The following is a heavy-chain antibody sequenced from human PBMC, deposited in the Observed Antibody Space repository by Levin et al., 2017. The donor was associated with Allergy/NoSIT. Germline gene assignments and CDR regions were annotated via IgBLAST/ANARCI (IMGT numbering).Heavy chain of an antibody. V-gene: IGHV3-23*01. CDR1: GVTFGSYA. CDR3: AKDNWGGSFFTWFDP. Sequence: GGSLRLSCAASGVTFGSYAMSWVRQVPGKGLEWVSTLDTTGGYTFYTDSVKGRFTVSGDNSKNMVYLQMKRLRAADTGVYFCAKDNWGGSFFTWFDPWGQGTLVTVSS. CDR2: LDTTGGYT. D-gene: IGHD7-27*01. J-gene: IGHJ5*02.